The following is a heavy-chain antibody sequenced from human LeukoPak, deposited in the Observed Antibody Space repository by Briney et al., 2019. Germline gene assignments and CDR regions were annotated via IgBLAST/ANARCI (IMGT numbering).Heavy chain of an antibody. CDR3: ATHSRAGSGGSENALEI. Sequence: SETLSLTCTVSGGSTSSSTYYWDWIRQPPGKGLEWIGNIYDSGSTHYNPSLESRVTISVDTSKNQFSLKLNSVTAADTAVYYCATHSRAGSGGSENALEIWGQGTMVTVSS. CDR2: IYDSGST. D-gene: IGHD5-12*01. J-gene: IGHJ3*02. CDR1: GGSTSSSTYY. V-gene: IGHV4-39*01.